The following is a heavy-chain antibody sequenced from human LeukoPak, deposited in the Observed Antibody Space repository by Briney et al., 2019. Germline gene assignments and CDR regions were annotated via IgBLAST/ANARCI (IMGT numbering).Heavy chain of an antibody. CDR1: GGTFSSYA. D-gene: IGHD4-23*01. Sequence: GASVKVSCKASGGTFSSYAISWVRQAPGQGLEWMGGIIPIFGTANYAQKFQGRVTITADKSTSTAYMELSSLRSEDTAVYYCARERTLSPLRWYKPRGFDYWGQGTLVTVSS. CDR2: IIPIFGTA. V-gene: IGHV1-69*06. CDR3: ARERTLSPLRWYKPRGFDY. J-gene: IGHJ4*02.